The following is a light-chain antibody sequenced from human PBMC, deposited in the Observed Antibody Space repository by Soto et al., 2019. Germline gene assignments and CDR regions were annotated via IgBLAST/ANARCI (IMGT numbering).Light chain of an antibody. CDR1: QDISSW. CDR3: QPPITPGT. CDR2: STS. Sequence: MYQTPASLSALDRDGVTVTFRASQDISSWLAWYQQTPGKAPRLLIYSTSNLQRGVPSRFSGTGSGTDFTLSVGALQPEDFGTDYCQPPITPGTFGQGTKVDIK. J-gene: IGKJ1*01. V-gene: IGKV1-12*01.